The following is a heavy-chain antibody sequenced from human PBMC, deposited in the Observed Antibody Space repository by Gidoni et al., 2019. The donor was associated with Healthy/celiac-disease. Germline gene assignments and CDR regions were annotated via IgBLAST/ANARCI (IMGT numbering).Heavy chain of an antibody. CDR2: INHSGST. V-gene: IGHV4-34*01. CDR1: GGSFSGYY. CDR3: ARAKVVVITTGFDP. J-gene: IGHJ5*02. D-gene: IGHD3-22*01. Sequence: QVQLQQWGAGLLKPSETLSLTCAVYGGSFSGYYWSWIRQPPGKGLEWIGEINHSGSTNYNPSLKSRVTISVDTSKNQFSLKLSSVTAADTAVYYCARAKVVVITTGFDPWGQGTLVTVSS.